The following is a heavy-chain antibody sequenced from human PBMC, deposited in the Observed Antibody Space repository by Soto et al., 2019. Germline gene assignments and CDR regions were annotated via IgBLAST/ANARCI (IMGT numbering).Heavy chain of an antibody. D-gene: IGHD3-3*01. CDR1: GFTFSSYG. V-gene: IGHV3-30*18. CDR2: ISYDGSNK. Sequence: PGGSLRLSCAASGFTFSSYGMHWVRQAPGKGLEWVAVISYDGSNKYYADPVKGRFTISRDNSKNTLYLQMNSLRAEDTAVYYCAKAGRFLEWLPLSCWGQGTLVTVSS. CDR3: AKAGRFLEWLPLSC. J-gene: IGHJ4*02.